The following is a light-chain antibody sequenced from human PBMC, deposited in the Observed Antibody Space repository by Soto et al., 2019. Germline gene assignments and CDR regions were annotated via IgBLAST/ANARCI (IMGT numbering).Light chain of an antibody. CDR1: QSVSGNY. Sequence: EIVLTQSPDTLSLSPGERATLSCRASQSVSGNYVAWYQQKPGQAPRLLIYDASSRATGIPDRFSGSGSGTDFTLTITRLEPEDFALYYCQQYGTSRTFGQGTKVDIK. CDR2: DAS. V-gene: IGKV3-20*01. J-gene: IGKJ1*01. CDR3: QQYGTSRT.